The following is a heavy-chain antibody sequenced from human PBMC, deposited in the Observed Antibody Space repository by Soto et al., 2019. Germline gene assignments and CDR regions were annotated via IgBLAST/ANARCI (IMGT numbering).Heavy chain of an antibody. J-gene: IGHJ3*02. CDR3: ANLYGDYEGVHVFDI. Sequence: SVKVSCKASGGTFSSYTISWVRQAPGQGLEWMGRIIPILGIANYAQKFQGRVTITADKSTSTAYMELSSLRSEDTAVYYCANLYGDYEGVHVFDICAQGTLVTVSS. CDR1: GGTFSSYT. CDR2: IIPILGIA. D-gene: IGHD4-17*01. V-gene: IGHV1-69*02.